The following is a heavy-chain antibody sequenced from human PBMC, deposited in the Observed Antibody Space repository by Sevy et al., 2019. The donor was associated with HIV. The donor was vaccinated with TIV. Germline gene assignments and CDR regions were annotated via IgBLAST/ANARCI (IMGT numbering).Heavy chain of an antibody. CDR1: GYTFTSYY. V-gene: IGHV1-46*01. J-gene: IGHJ4*02. D-gene: IGHD3-22*01. CDR2: INPSGGST. CDR3: ARVGYYYDSSGPKCGQYYFDY. Sequence: ASVKVSCKASGYTFTSYYMHWVRQAPGQGLEWMGIINPSGGSTSYAQKFQGRVTMTRDTSTSTVYMELSSLRSEDTAVYYCARVGYYYDSSGPKCGQYYFDYWGQGTLVTVSS.